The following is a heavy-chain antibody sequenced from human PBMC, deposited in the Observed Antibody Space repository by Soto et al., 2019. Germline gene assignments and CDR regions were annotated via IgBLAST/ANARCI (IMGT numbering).Heavy chain of an antibody. CDR3: AKTRDIVVVPAGIMDY. CDR1: GFTFSSYG. D-gene: IGHD2-2*02. V-gene: IGHV3-30*18. J-gene: IGHJ4*02. Sequence: QVQLVESGGGVVQPGRSLRLSCAASGFTFSSYGMHWVRQAPGKGLEWVAVISYDGSNKYYADSVKGRFTISRDNSKNTLYLQMNNLRAEDTAVYYCAKTRDIVVVPAGIMDYWGQGTLVTVSS. CDR2: ISYDGSNK.